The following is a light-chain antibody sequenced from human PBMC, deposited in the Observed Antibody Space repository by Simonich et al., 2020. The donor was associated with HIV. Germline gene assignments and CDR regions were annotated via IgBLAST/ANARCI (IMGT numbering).Light chain of an antibody. J-gene: IGKJ1*01. CDR1: RSVLYTTNNKNN. V-gene: IGKV4-1*01. Sequence: DIVMTQSLDSLAVSLGERATINCKSSRSVLYTTNNKNNLAGYQQKPGRPPKLLIHWASTRESGVPDRFSGSRSGTAFTPTNSSLQDEDVAVYYCQQYLGTTRTFGQGTKVEIK. CDR3: QQYLGTTRT. CDR2: WAS.